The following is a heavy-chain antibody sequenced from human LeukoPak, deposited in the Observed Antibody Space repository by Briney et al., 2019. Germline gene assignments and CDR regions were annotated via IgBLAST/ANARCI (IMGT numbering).Heavy chain of an antibody. CDR3: AKGLGYYYYYMDV. CDR2: IRYDVINK. V-gene: IGHV3-30*02. J-gene: IGHJ6*03. Sequence: GGSLRLSCAASGFTFSSYGMHWVRQAPGKGLEWVAFIRYDVINKNYADSVKGRFTISRDNSKNTLYLQMNSLRAEDTAVYYCAKGLGYYYYYMDVWGKGTTVTISS. CDR1: GFTFSSYG.